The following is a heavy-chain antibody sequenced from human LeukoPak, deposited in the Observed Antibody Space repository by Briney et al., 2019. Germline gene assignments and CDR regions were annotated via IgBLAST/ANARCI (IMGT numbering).Heavy chain of an antibody. J-gene: IGHJ4*02. CDR3: ARDRLHYGEYEKTFDY. D-gene: IGHD4-17*01. CDR1: GGSISSSNW. Sequence: PSETLSLTCAVSGGSISSSNWWSWVRQPPGKGLEWIGEIYHSGSTNYNPSLKSRVTISVDKSKNQFSLKLSSVTAADTAVYYCARDRLHYGEYEKTFDYWGQGTLVTVSS. V-gene: IGHV4-4*02. CDR2: IYHSGST.